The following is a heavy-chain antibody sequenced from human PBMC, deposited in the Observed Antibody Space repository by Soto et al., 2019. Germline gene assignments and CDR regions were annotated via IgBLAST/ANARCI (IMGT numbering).Heavy chain of an antibody. CDR1: GGTFSSYP. J-gene: IGHJ3*02. CDR2: IIPILGIA. Sequence: QVQLVQSGAEVKKPGSSVKVSCKASGGTFSSYPISWVRQAPGQGLEWMGRIIPILGIANYAQKFQGRVTITADKSTSTDYMELSSLRSEDTAVYYCARDIGYSGYDRPDAFDIWGHGTMVTVSS. D-gene: IGHD5-12*01. V-gene: IGHV1-69*04. CDR3: ARDIGYSGYDRPDAFDI.